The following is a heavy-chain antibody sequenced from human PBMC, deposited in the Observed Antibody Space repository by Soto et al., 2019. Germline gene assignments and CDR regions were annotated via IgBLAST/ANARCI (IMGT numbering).Heavy chain of an antibody. CDR3: ARTVFPNCSGGSCYVGGWFDP. V-gene: IGHV4-31*03. D-gene: IGHD2-15*01. J-gene: IGHJ5*02. CDR1: GASISSGGYY. CDR2: IYYSGST. Sequence: SETLSLTCTVSGASISSGGYYWSWIRQHPGKGLEWIGYIYYSGSTCYNPSLKSRVTISVDTSKNQFSLKLSSVTAADTAVYYCARTVFPNCSGGSCYVGGWFDPWGQGTLVTGSS.